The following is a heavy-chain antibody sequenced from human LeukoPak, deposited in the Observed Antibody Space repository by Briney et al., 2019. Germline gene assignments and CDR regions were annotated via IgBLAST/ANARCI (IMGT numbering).Heavy chain of an antibody. V-gene: IGHV3-74*01. J-gene: IGHJ4*02. D-gene: IGHD3-22*01. CDR1: GFTLSNYW. CDR2: INRDGRSR. CDR3: ARGGPDSSDYSSLFDY. Sequence: GGSLRLSCAASGFTLSNYWVSWVRQAPGKGLVWVSRINRDGRSRPYADSVKGRFTISRDNAKNTLHLQMTSLRAEDTAVYYCARGGPDSSDYSSLFDYWGRGILVTVSS.